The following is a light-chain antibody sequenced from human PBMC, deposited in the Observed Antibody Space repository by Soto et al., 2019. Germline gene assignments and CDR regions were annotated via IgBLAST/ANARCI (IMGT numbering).Light chain of an antibody. CDR2: DVS. CDR1: SSDVGGYNY. V-gene: IGLV2-14*01. Sequence: QSVLTQPASVSGSPGQSITISRTGTSSDVGGYNYVSWYQQLPGKAPKLMIYDVSDRPSGVSNRFSGSKSGNTASLTISGLQAEDEADYYCSSYTSSSPYVFGTGTKVTVL. CDR3: SSYTSSSPYV. J-gene: IGLJ1*01.